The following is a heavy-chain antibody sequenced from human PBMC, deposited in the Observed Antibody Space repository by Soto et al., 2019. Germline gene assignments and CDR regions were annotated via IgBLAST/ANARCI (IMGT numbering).Heavy chain of an antibody. J-gene: IGHJ4*02. V-gene: IGHV1-3*01. Sequence: QVQLVQSGAEVRKPGASVKLSCKASGYTFTNYAIHWVRQAPGQRLEWMGWINGGNGNTKYSQKFQGRVTITRDTSASSAYMDLSSLRSEDTALYYCARVGQWLAFDSWGQGTLVTVSS. D-gene: IGHD6-19*01. CDR1: GYTFTNYA. CDR3: ARVGQWLAFDS. CDR2: INGGNGNT.